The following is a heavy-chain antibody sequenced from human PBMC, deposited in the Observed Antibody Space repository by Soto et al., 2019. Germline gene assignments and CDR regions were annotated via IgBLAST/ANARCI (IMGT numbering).Heavy chain of an antibody. J-gene: IGHJ6*02. Sequence: GASVKVSCKASGGTFSSYTISWVRQAPGQGLEWMGRIIPILGIANYAQKFQGRVTITADNSTSTAYMELISLRSEDTAVYYCARDGCGGDCAAFYYYYGMDVWGQGTTVTSP. V-gene: IGHV1-69*04. CDR1: GGTFSSYT. CDR2: IIPILGIA. CDR3: ARDGCGGDCAAFYYYYGMDV. D-gene: IGHD2-21*02.